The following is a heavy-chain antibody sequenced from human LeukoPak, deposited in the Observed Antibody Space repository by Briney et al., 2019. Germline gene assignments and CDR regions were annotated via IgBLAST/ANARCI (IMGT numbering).Heavy chain of an antibody. V-gene: IGHV3-49*03. Sequence: GGSLRLSCAASGFTFSDYAMSWFHQAPGKGLEWVGFIRNQAYGGTAEYAASVEGRCTISRDDSKTIAYLEMNSLKTEDTAMYYCTREKRYFDWFQADYWGQGILVTVSS. J-gene: IGHJ4*02. CDR2: IRNQAYGGTA. CDR3: TREKRYFDWFQADY. D-gene: IGHD3-9*01. CDR1: GFTFSDYA.